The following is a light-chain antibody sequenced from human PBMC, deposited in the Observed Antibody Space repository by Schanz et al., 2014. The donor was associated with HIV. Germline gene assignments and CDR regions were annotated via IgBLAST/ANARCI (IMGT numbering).Light chain of an antibody. CDR2: DAS. CDR1: QRIDPLF. V-gene: IGKV3-20*01. Sequence: EIVLTQSPGTLSLSLGERATLSCRASQRIDPLFLAWYQQKPGQAPRLLIYDASNRATGIPARFSGSGSGTDFTLTINRLEPEDFAVYYCQQHATSPRPFGQGTKVEIK. J-gene: IGKJ1*01. CDR3: QQHATSPRP.